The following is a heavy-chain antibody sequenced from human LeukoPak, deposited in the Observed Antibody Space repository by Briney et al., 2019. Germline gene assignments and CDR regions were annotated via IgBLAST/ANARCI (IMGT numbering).Heavy chain of an antibody. V-gene: IGHV3-48*01. D-gene: IGHD2/OR15-2a*01. CDR1: GFTFSSYS. CDR3: ARDLGVVSHYYSDY. J-gene: IGHJ4*02. CDR2: ISSSSSTI. Sequence: GGSLRLSCAASGFTFSSYSMNWVRQAPGKGLEWVSYISSSSSTIYYADSVKGRFTISRDNAKNSLYLQMNSLRAEDTAVYYCARDLGVVSHYYSDYWGQGTLVTVSS.